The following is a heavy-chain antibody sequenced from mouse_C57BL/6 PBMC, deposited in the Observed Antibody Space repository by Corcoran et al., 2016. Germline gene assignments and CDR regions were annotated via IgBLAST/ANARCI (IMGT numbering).Heavy chain of an antibody. J-gene: IGHJ3*01. CDR1: GYAFSSYW. D-gene: IGHD3-2*02. Sequence: QVQLQQSGAELVKPGASVKISCKASGYAFSSYWMNWVKQRPGKGLEWIGQIYPGDGDTNYNGKFKGKATLTADKSSSTAYMQLSSLTSEDSAVYFCARGRQLRLPLCAYWGQGTLVTVSA. V-gene: IGHV1-80*01. CDR3: ARGRQLRLPLCAY. CDR2: IYPGDGDT.